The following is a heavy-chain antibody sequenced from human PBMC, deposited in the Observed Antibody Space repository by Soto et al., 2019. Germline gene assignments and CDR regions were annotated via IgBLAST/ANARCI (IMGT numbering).Heavy chain of an antibody. Sequence: EVQLVESGGGLIQPGGSLRLSCAASGFTVSNNYMSWVRQAPGKGLEGVSVIYSGGYTAYGDSVKGRFTISRDNSKNTLYRQMNTRSADGTAVFYCGGGRGGGGYWGQGTLVTVSS. V-gene: IGHV3-53*01. CDR2: IYSGGYT. CDR1: GFTVSNNY. J-gene: IGHJ4*02. D-gene: IGHD2-15*01. CDR3: GGGRGGGGY.